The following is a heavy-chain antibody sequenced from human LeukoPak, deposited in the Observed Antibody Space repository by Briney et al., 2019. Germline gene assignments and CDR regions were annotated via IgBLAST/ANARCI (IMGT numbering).Heavy chain of an antibody. D-gene: IGHD3-16*02. CDR3: ARGPSAGGYDYVWGSYRYTGQDY. J-gene: IGHJ4*02. V-gene: IGHV3-30*04. CDR2: ISYDGSNK. Sequence: PGGSLRLSCAASGFTFSSYAMHWVRQAPGKGLEGVAGISYDGSNKYYADSVKGRFTISRDNSKNKLYLQMNSLRAEDTAVYYCARGPSAGGYDYVWGSYRYTGQDYWGQGTLVTVSS. CDR1: GFTFSSYA.